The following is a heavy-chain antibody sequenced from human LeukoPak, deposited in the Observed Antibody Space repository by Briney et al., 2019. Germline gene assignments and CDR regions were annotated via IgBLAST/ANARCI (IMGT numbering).Heavy chain of an antibody. D-gene: IGHD2-21*02. V-gene: IGHV4-39*01. CDR2: ISYSGNT. Sequence: SETLSLTCTVSGGSISSSYYWGWIRQPPGKGLEWIGSISYSGNTYYNPSLKSRVTISVDTSKNQFSLKLTSVTAADTAVYYCARLYSGDWPYFDSWGQGTLVTVSS. CDR3: ARLYSGDWPYFDS. CDR1: GGSISSSYY. J-gene: IGHJ4*02.